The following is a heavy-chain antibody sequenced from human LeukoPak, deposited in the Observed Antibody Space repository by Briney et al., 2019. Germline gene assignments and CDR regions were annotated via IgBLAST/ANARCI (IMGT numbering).Heavy chain of an antibody. V-gene: IGHV4-34*01. CDR3: ARDTLSGVDI. J-gene: IGHJ3*02. CDR2: INHSGST. D-gene: IGHD3-16*01. CDR1: GGSFSGYY. Sequence: SETLSLTCAVYGGSFSGYYWSWIRQPPGKGLEWIGEINHSGSTNYNPSLKSRVTISVDTSKNQFSLKLSSVTAADTAVYYCARDTLSGVDIWGQGTMVTVSS.